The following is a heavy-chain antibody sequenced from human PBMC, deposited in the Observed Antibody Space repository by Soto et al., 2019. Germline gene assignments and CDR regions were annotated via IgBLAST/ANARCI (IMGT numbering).Heavy chain of an antibody. CDR1: GDSISSYF. D-gene: IGHD2-15*01. Sequence: QVQLQESGPGLVKPSETLSLTCTVSGDSISSYFWSWIRQPPGKGLEWIGYIYYSGSTDYNPSLKSRVTISVDTSKHQVSLRLSSVTSADAAVYYCAGLHCIGGSCYLDPWGQGTLVAVSS. CDR3: AGLHCIGGSCYLDP. CDR2: IYYSGST. J-gene: IGHJ5*02. V-gene: IGHV4-59*08.